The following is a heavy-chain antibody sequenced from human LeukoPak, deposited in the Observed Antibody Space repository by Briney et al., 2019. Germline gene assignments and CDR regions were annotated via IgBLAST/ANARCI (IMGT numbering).Heavy chain of an antibody. V-gene: IGHV4/OR15-8*01. CDR2: IYRSGAT. J-gene: IGHJ4*02. D-gene: IGHD3-22*01. Sequence: SETLSLTCIVSGDSFSSNNYWTWVRQPPGKGLEWTGEIYRSGATNYNPSLRSRVTVSLDKSKNQFSLRLNSVTAADTAIYYCARNAGYSDLNYWGQGVLVTVSS. CDR1: GDSFSSNNY. CDR3: ARNAGYSDLNY.